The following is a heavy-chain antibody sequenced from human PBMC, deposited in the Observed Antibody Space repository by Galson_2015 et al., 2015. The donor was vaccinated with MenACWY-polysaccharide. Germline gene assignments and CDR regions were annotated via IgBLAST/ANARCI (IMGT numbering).Heavy chain of an antibody. Sequence: SLRLSCAASRFIFSNYAMSWVRQAPGKGLEWVSAISGSGGSTYYADSVKGRFTISRDNSKNTLYLQMNSLRAEDTAVYYCAKTTGDRIDWYFDLWGRGTLVTVSS. CDR1: RFIFSNYA. CDR2: ISGSGGST. J-gene: IGHJ2*01. CDR3: AKTTGDRIDWYFDL. D-gene: IGHD7-27*01. V-gene: IGHV3-23*01.